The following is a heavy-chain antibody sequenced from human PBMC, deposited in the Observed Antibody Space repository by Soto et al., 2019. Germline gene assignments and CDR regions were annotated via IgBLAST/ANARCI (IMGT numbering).Heavy chain of an antibody. J-gene: IGHJ4*02. V-gene: IGHV3-23*01. Sequence: LSCAASGFTFSSSAMTWVRQAPGKVLEWVSTISGSGGSTYYADSVKGRFTISRDNAKNTLYFQMNSLRAEDTAVYHCVYHYNDFASYYQGQRTLVTVS. CDR2: ISGSGGST. D-gene: IGHD4-17*01. CDR3: VYHYNDFASYY. CDR1: GFTFSSSA.